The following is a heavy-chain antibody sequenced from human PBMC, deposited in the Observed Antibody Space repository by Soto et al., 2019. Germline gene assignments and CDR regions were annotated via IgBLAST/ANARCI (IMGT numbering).Heavy chain of an antibody. CDR2: INHSGST. CDR1: GGSFSGYY. J-gene: IGHJ4*02. D-gene: IGHD2-15*01. CDR3: ARARRWLDY. V-gene: IGHV4-34*01. Sequence: SETLSLTCAVYGGSFSGYYWSWIRQPPGKGLEWIGEINHSGSTNYNPSLKSRVTISVDTSKNQFSLKLSSVTAADTAVYYCARARRWLDYWGQGTLVTVSS.